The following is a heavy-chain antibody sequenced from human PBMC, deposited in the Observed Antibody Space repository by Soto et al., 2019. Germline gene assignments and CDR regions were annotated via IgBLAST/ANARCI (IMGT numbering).Heavy chain of an antibody. CDR2: ISWTSGSI. Sequence: PGGSLRLSCAASGFTFDDYAMHWVRQDPGKGLEWVSGISWTSGSIGYADSVKGRFTISRDNAKNSLYLQMNSLRAEDTALYYCAKDIAYDILTAPSMDVWGQGTTVTVSS. CDR3: AKDIAYDILTAPSMDV. CDR1: GFTFDDYA. V-gene: IGHV3-9*01. J-gene: IGHJ6*02. D-gene: IGHD3-9*01.